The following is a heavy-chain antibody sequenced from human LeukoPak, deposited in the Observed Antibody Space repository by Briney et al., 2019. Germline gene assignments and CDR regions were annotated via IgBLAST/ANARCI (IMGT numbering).Heavy chain of an antibody. CDR1: GGSVSSSNL. CDR2: ISHSGNT. D-gene: IGHD1-14*01. J-gene: IGHJ4*02. V-gene: IGHV4/OR15-8*02. Sequence: SETLSLTCTVPGGSVSSSNLWSWVRQSPGKGLEWIGEISHSGNTNYNPSLKSRVTISIDKSKNQFSLRLSSVTAADTAVYYCTRGGLTFGGNWGQGTLVTVSS. CDR3: TRGGLTFGGN.